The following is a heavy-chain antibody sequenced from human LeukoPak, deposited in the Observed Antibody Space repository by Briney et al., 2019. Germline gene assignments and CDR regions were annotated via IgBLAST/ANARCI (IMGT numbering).Heavy chain of an antibody. CDR1: GGSIVSHY. CDR3: ARQIVVVPAAIFGWFDP. V-gene: IGHV4-4*07. J-gene: IGHJ5*02. CDR2: FYASGTT. Sequence: SETLSLICTVSGGSIVSHYWNWIRQPAGRGLEWIGRFYASGTTNTSPSLKSRVTMSVDTSKNQFSLKLSSVTAADTAVYYCARQIVVVPAAIFGWFDPWGQGTLVTVSS. D-gene: IGHD2-2*01.